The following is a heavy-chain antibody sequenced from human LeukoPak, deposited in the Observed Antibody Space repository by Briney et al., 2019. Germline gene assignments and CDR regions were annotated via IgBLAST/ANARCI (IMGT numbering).Heavy chain of an antibody. J-gene: IGHJ4*02. V-gene: IGHV4-59*08. Sequence: SETLSLTCIVSGGSISSYYWSWIRQSPGKGLEWIGYIYYSGNTNYNPSLKSRITISIDTSKNQVSLKLSSVTAADTAVYYCARHWIGYNTYPFDYWGQGTLVTVSS. CDR3: ARHWIGYNTYPFDY. D-gene: IGHD1-1*01. CDR1: GGSISSYY. CDR2: IYYSGNT.